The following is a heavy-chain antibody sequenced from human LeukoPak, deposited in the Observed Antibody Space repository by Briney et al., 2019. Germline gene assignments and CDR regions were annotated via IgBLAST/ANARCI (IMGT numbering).Heavy chain of an antibody. CDR3: ARQQLSQLYYFDN. J-gene: IGHJ4*02. V-gene: IGHV4-59*01. D-gene: IGHD6-13*01. CDR2: IYYTGST. CDR1: SGSISSYY. Sequence: SETLSLTCTVTSGSISSYYWSWIRQPPGKGLEWIGYIYYTGSTNYNPSLKSRVTISVDTSKNRFSLKLSSVTAADTAVYYCARQQLSQLYYFDNWGQGTLVTVSS.